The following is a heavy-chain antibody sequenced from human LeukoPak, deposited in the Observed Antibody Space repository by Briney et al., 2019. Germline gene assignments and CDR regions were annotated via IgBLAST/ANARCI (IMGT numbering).Heavy chain of an antibody. D-gene: IGHD6-13*01. CDR3: ARGSSSNSWYFDY. J-gene: IGHJ4*02. V-gene: IGHV6-1*01. CDR2: TYYRSKWYN. CDR1: GDSVSSNSAT. Sequence: SQTLSLTCAISGDSVSSNSATWTWIRQSPSRGLEWLGRTYYRSKWYNDYAVSVISRITINPDTSKNQFSLQLNSVTPEDTAVYYCARGSSSNSWYFDYWGQGTLVTVFS.